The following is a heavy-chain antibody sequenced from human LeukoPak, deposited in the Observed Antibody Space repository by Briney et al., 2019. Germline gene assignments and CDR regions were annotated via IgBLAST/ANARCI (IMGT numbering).Heavy chain of an antibody. CDR1: GGSISSYY. Sequence: SETVSLTCTVSGGSISSYYWSWIRQPAGKGLEWSGRIYTSGSTNYNPSLKSRVTMSVDTSKNQFSLKLSSVTAADTAVYYCARVSLVRGAPDYYFDYWGQGTLVTVSS. V-gene: IGHV4-4*07. J-gene: IGHJ4*02. D-gene: IGHD3-10*01. CDR3: ARVSLVRGAPDYYFDY. CDR2: IYTSGST.